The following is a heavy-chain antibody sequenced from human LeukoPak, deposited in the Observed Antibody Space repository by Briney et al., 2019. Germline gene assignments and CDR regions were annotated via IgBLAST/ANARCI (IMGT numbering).Heavy chain of an antibody. J-gene: IGHJ6*02. V-gene: IGHV6-1*01. CDR1: GDTVSSNSVT. CDR2: TYYRSKWYH. Sequence: KASQTLSLTCDISGDTVSSNSVTWNWIRQSPSRGLEWLGRTYYRSKWYHDYAISVTSRISINPDTSKNQFSLQLNSVSPDDTAVYYCARGVRPQSSNGMDVWGQGTTVTVSS. D-gene: IGHD3-10*01. CDR3: ARGVRPQSSNGMDV.